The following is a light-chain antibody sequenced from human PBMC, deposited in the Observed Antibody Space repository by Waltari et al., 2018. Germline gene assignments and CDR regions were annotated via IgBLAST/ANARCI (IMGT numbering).Light chain of an antibody. CDR1: QTMSSR. Sequence: DIQMTQSPSALSASVGDRVTISCRASQTMSSRLNWYQQKPGTAPKVLIYAVSNLQSGVPARFSGRGSGTDFTLTISSLQPEDSATYYCQQSSTWTFGQGTKVEI. CDR3: QQSSTWT. V-gene: IGKV1-39*01. J-gene: IGKJ1*01. CDR2: AVS.